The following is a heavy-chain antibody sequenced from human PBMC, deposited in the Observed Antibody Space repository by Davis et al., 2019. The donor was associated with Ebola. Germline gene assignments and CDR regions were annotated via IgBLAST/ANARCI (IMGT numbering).Heavy chain of an antibody. Sequence: ASVKVSCKASGYTFSNFAMHWVRQAPGQRLEWMGWIYAVNGVTKYSQKFQGRVTMTSDTSASTAYLELSSLRSEDTAIYYCARDRGGSDRTPIDYWGQGTLVTVSS. CDR1: GYTFSNFA. CDR3: ARDRGGSDRTPIDY. D-gene: IGHD1-26*01. J-gene: IGHJ4*02. CDR2: IYAVNGVT. V-gene: IGHV1-3*01.